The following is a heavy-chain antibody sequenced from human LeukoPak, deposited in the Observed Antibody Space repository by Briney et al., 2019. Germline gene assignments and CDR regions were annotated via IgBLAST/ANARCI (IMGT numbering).Heavy chain of an antibody. Sequence: GASVKVSCKASGYTFTSYGISWVRQAPGQGLEWMGWISAYNGNTNYAQKLQDRVTMTTKTSTSTAYMELRSLRSDDTAVYYCARVFRGVIIDPRNYFDYWGQGTLVTVSS. CDR2: ISAYNGNT. D-gene: IGHD3-10*01. J-gene: IGHJ4*02. CDR3: ARVFRGVIIDPRNYFDY. V-gene: IGHV1-18*01. CDR1: GYTFTSYG.